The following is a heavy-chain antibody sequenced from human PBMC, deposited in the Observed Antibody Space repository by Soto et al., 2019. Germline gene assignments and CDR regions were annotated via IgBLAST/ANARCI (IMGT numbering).Heavy chain of an antibody. J-gene: IGHJ4*02. Sequence: GGSLRLSCAASGFTFSSYWMHWVRQAPGKGLVWVSRINSDGSSTSYADSVKGRFTISRDNAKNTLYLQMNSLRAEDTAVYYCARVVNDYSNYGTFDYWGQGTLVTVSS. CDR1: GFTFSSYW. D-gene: IGHD4-4*01. CDR2: INSDGSST. V-gene: IGHV3-74*01. CDR3: ARVVNDYSNYGTFDY.